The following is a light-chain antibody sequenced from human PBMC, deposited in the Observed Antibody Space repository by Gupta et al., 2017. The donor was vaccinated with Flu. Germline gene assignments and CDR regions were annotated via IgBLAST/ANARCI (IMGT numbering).Light chain of an antibody. V-gene: IGKV3-20*01. CDR1: QTFSSNF. J-gene: IGKJ2*01. CDR3: QRDENAPVL. Sequence: EFVLTQSPDTLSLSPGERAILSCRASQTFSSNFLAWYQQKPGRAPSLLIYGASTRATGVPDRFIGSGSGTDFTLTISRLEPEDFAVYYCQRDENAPVLFGQGTKLEIK. CDR2: GAS.